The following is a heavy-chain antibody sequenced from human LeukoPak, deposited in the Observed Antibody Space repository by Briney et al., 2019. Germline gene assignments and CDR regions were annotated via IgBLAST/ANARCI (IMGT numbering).Heavy chain of an antibody. CDR1: GYSFTSYW. J-gene: IGHJ4*02. CDR3: ARSITMVRGVMIYYFDY. CDR2: IYPGDSET. Sequence: GESLKISCKGSGYSFTSYWIGWVRQMPGKGLEWMGIIYPGDSETRYSPSFQGQVTISADKSISTAYLQWSSLKASDTAMYYCARSITMVRGVMIYYFDYWGQGTLVTVSS. D-gene: IGHD3-10*01. V-gene: IGHV5-51*01.